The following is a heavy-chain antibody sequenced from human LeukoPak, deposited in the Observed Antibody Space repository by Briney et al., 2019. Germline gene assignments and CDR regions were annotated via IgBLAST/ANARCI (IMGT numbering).Heavy chain of an antibody. D-gene: IGHD3-3*01. CDR1: GGTFSSYA. CDR3: ARVSRDAFWSGYSRMGFYYMDV. V-gene: IGHV1-69*01. Sequence: SVKVSCKASGGTFSSYAISWVRQAPGQGLEWMGGIIPIFGTANYVQKFQGRVTITADESTSTAYMELSSLRSEDTAVYYCARVSRDAFWSGYSRMGFYYMDVWGKGTTVTVS. J-gene: IGHJ6*03. CDR2: IIPIFGTA.